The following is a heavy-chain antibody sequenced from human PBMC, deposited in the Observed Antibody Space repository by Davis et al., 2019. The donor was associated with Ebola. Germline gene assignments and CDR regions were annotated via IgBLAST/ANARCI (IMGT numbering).Heavy chain of an antibody. D-gene: IGHD2-2*02. CDR1: GYTFTGYY. Sequence: SVKVSCKASGYTFTGYYMHWVRQAPGQGLEWMGGIIPILGIANYAQKFQGRVTITADKSTSTAYMELSSLRSEDTAVYYCARVPPRGYCSSTSCYTGWYFDYWGQGTLVTVSS. CDR3: ARVPPRGYCSSTSCYTGWYFDY. CDR2: IIPILGIA. V-gene: IGHV1-69*10. J-gene: IGHJ4*02.